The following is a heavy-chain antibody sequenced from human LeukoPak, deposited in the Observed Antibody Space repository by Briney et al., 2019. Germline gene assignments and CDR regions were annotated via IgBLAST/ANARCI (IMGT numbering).Heavy chain of an antibody. CDR3: ARASYYYDSSGYYYRAFDI. CDR1: GGSISSSNW. Sequence: PSGTLSLTCAVSGGSISSSNWWSWVRQPPGKGLEWIGEIYHSGSTNYNPSLKSRVTISVDTSKNQFSLKLSSVTAADTAVYYCARASYYYDSSGYYYRAFDIWGQGTMVTVSS. J-gene: IGHJ3*02. CDR2: IYHSGST. V-gene: IGHV4-4*02. D-gene: IGHD3-22*01.